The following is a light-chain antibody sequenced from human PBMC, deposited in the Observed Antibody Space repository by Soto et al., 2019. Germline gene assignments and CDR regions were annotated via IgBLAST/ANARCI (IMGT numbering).Light chain of an antibody. J-gene: IGLJ2*01. CDR3: QTWGTGVV. V-gene: IGLV4-69*02. CDR2: LNSDGSH. Sequence: QLVLTQSPSASASLGASVKLTCTLSSGHSSYAIAWHQQQPEKGPRYLMKLNSDGSHSKGDGIPDRFSGSSSGAERYLTISSRQSEDAADYYCQTWGTGVVFGGGTKLTVL. CDR1: SGHSSYA.